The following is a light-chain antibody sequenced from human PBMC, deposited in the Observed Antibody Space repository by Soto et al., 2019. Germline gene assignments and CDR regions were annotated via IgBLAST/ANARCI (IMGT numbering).Light chain of an antibody. CDR3: YAWDYSLTGRV. CDR1: RSNVRVNS. J-gene: IGLJ3*02. V-gene: IGLV1-47*01. CDR2: END. Sequence: QSVLTQPPSASGTPGQRVTISCSGTRSNVRVNSVSWYQQVPGTAPKLLVYENDQRPSGVPARFSASKSGTSSSLAISGLRSEDEADYYCYAWDYSLTGRVFGGGTKLTVL.